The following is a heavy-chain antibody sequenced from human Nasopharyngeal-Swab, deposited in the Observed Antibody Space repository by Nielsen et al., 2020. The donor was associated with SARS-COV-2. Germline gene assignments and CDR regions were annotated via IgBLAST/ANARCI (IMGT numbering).Heavy chain of an antibody. CDR1: GYTFTSYD. CDR2: MNPNSGNT. V-gene: IGHV1-8*01. CDR3: ARGGPRLREYYYGMDV. D-gene: IGHD4-17*01. Sequence: ASVKVSCKASGYTFTSYDINWVRQATGQGLEWMGWMNPNSGNTGYAQKFQGRVTMTRNTSISTAYMELSSLRSEDTAVYYCARGGPRLREYYYGMDVWGQGTTVTVSS. J-gene: IGHJ6*02.